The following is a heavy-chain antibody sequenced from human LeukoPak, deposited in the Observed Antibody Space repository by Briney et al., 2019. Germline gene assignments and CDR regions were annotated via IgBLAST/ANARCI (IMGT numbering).Heavy chain of an antibody. CDR2: ISYDGSNK. CDR1: GFSFRNYG. J-gene: IGHJ4*02. D-gene: IGHD6-13*01. Sequence: PGGSLRLSCAASGFSFRNYGMHWVRQAPGKGLEWVAVISYDGSNKKYSDSAKGRFTISRDNSKNMLYLQMNSLRADDTALYYCAKDYIQAGGQDYWGQGTLVTVSS. CDR3: AKDYIQAGGQDY. V-gene: IGHV3-30*18.